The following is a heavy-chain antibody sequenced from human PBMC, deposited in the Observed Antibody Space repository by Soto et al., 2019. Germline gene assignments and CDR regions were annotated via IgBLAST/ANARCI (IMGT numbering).Heavy chain of an antibody. CDR1: GGTLTSYT. Sequence: SVQVPCKASGGTLTSYTVYWVRQAPGQGLGWVGFLIPMFDIANYAERFRGRVMVTEDEATKTASLELSSLTSADTGVHCCARSLGRPPPDLRRGHSSGIGNLHPFGHCGQG. CDR3: ARSLGRPPPDLRRGHSSGIGNLHPFGH. J-gene: IGHJ4*02. D-gene: IGHD3-3*02. CDR2: LIPMFDIA. V-gene: IGHV1-69*13.